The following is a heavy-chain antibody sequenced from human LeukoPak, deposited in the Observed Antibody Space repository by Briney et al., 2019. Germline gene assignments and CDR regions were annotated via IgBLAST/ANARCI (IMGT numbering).Heavy chain of an antibody. CDR1: GFTFISYG. V-gene: IGHV3-23*01. CDR3: AKDRLAYSYAQPFDY. J-gene: IGHJ4*02. CDR2: ISGSGGST. Sequence: GGSLRLSCAASGFTFISYGMSWVRQAPGKGLERVSAISGSGGSTLYADSVKGRFTISRDNSKNTVYLQMNSLRADDTAVYYCAKDRLAYSYAQPFDYWGQGTLVTVSS. D-gene: IGHD5-18*01.